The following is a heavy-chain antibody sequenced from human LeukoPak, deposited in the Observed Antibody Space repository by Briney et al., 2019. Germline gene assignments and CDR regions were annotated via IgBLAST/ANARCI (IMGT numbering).Heavy chain of an antibody. V-gene: IGHV4-34*01. Sequence: SETLSLTCAVYGGSFSGYYWSWIRQPPGKGLEWIGEINHSGSTNYNPSLKSRVTISVDTSKNQFSLKLGSLTAADTAVYYCARHGDHSSSWSPELYYYYYMDVWGKGTTVTISS. D-gene: IGHD6-13*01. CDR1: GGSFSGYY. CDR3: ARHGDHSSSWSPELYYYYYMDV. CDR2: INHSGST. J-gene: IGHJ6*03.